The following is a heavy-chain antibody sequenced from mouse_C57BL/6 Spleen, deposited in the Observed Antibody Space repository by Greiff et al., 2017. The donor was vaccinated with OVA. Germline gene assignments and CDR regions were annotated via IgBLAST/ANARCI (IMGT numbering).Heavy chain of an antibody. J-gene: IGHJ4*01. V-gene: IGHV1-81*01. CDR1: GYTFTSYG. Sequence: QVQLQQSGAELARPGASVKLSCKASGYTFTSYGISWVKQSTGQGLEWIGEIYPRSGNTYYNEKFKGKATLTADKSSSTAYMELRSLTSEDSAVYFCARSEDGYAMDYWGQGTSVTVSS. CDR3: ARSEDGYAMDY. CDR2: IYPRSGNT. D-gene: IGHD2-3*01.